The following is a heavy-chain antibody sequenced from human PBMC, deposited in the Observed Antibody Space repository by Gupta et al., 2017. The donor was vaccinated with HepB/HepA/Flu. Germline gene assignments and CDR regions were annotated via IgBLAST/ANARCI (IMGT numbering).Heavy chain of an antibody. V-gene: IGHV3-74*01. CDR1: GFTFSNYW. CDR3: TRGRGANDPVYYYGMDV. CDR2: ITSDWSDT. Sequence: EVQLVESGGGLVQPGGSLRLSCAASGFTFSNYWMHWVRHAPGKGLVWVSRITSDWSDTTYAGAVKGRFTISRDNARNTLFLQMNSLRDEDTAVYYCTRGRGANDPVYYYGMDVWGQGTTVTVSS. J-gene: IGHJ6*02. D-gene: IGHD4/OR15-4a*01.